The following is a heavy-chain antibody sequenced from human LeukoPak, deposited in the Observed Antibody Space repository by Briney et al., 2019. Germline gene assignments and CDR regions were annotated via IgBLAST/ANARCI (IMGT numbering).Heavy chain of an antibody. J-gene: IGHJ4*02. D-gene: IGHD2-8*02. CDR1: GFTFSSYD. V-gene: IGHV3-30*02. CDR2: IRYDGSNK. Sequence: PGGSLRLSCAASGFTFSSYDMHWVRQAPGKGLEWVAFIRYDGSNKYYADSVKGRFTISKDNSKNTLYLQMNSLRAEDTAIYYCATYRQVLLPFESWGQGTLVTVSS. CDR3: ATYRQVLLPFES.